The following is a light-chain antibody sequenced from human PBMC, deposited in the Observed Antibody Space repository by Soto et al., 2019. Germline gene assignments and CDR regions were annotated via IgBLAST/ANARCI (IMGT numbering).Light chain of an antibody. CDR3: QQYHSYSPSHT. V-gene: IGKV1-5*01. CDR2: DAS. Sequence: DIQMTQSPSTLSASVGDRVTITCRASQSISSWLAWYQQKPGKAPKLLIYDASSLESGVPSRFSGSGSGTEFTLTISSLQRDDFATYYCQQYHSYSPSHTVGQGTKLEIK. CDR1: QSISSW. J-gene: IGKJ2*01.